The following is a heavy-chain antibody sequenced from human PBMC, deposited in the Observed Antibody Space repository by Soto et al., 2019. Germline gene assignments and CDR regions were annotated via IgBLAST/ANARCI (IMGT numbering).Heavy chain of an antibody. Sequence: PGGSLRLSCAASGFTVSSNYMSWVRQAPGKGLEWVSVIYSGGSTYYADSVKGRFTISRHNSKNTLYLQMNSLRAEDTAVYYCARETAPGSDVSGSSSSTERYYYYYMDVWGKGTTVTVSS. CDR2: IYSGGST. CDR3: ARETAPGSDVSGSSSSTERYYYYYMDV. J-gene: IGHJ6*03. CDR1: GFTVSSNY. V-gene: IGHV3-53*01. D-gene: IGHD3-10*01.